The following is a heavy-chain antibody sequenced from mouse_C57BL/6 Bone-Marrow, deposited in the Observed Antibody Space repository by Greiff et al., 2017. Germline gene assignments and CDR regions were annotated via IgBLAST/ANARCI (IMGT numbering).Heavy chain of an antibody. J-gene: IGHJ2*01. CDR1: GYTFTSYG. D-gene: IGHD1-1*01. V-gene: IGHV1-81*01. CDR3: ARDPITTVVSDY. Sequence: QVHVKQSGAELARPGASVKLSCKASGYTFTSYGISWVKQRTGQGLEWIGEIYPRSGNTYYNEKFKGKATLTADKSSSTAYMELRSLTSEDSAVYFCARDPITTVVSDYWGQGTTLTVSS. CDR2: IYPRSGNT.